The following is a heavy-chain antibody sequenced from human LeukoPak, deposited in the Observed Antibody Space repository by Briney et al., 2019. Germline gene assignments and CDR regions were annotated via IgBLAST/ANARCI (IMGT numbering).Heavy chain of an antibody. CDR3: ARATSPNFDY. Sequence: SETLSLTCAVYGGSSSGYYWSWIRQPPGKGLEWIGEINHSGSTNYNPSLKSRVTISVDTSKNQFSLKLSSVTAADTAVYYCARATSPNFDYWGQGTLVTVSS. V-gene: IGHV4-34*01. CDR1: GGSSSGYY. J-gene: IGHJ4*02. CDR2: INHSGST.